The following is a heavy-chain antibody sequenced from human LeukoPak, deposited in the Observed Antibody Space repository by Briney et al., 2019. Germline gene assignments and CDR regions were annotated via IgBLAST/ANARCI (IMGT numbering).Heavy chain of an antibody. CDR3: ARLPRRYDFWSGYYRDY. V-gene: IGHV4-34*01. D-gene: IGHD3-3*01. CDR1: GGSFSGYY. J-gene: IGHJ4*02. CDR2: IYYSGST. Sequence: SETLSLTCAVYGGSFSGYYWSWIRQPPGEGLEWIGSIYYSGSTYYNPSLKSRVTISVDTSKNQFSLKLSSVTAADTAVYYCARLPRRYDFWSGYYRDYWGQGTLVTVSS.